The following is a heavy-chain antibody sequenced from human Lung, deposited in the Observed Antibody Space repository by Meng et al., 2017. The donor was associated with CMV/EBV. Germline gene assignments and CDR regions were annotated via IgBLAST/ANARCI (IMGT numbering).Heavy chain of an antibody. Sequence: SXAASGFMFSSYTMNWVRQAPGRGLEWVSSISSSSAYIFYADSVKGRFTISRDNAKNSLNLQMHSLRAEDTALYYCARGDYSGYDVPDYWGQGTRVTFSS. CDR1: GFMFSSYT. D-gene: IGHD5-12*01. CDR2: ISSSSAYI. J-gene: IGHJ4*02. V-gene: IGHV3-21*06. CDR3: ARGDYSGYDVPDY.